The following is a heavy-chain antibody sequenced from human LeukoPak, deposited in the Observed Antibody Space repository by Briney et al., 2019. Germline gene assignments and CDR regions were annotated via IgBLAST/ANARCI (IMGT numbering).Heavy chain of an antibody. D-gene: IGHD3-10*01. V-gene: IGHV3-7*02. Sequence: GGSLRLSCAASGFTFSRYWMSWVRQAPGKGLEWVANIREDGSVKYYVESVKGRFTISRDNAKNSLYLQMNSLRAEDTAVYYCAASITMFDYWGQGTLVTVSS. CDR3: AASITMFDY. J-gene: IGHJ4*02. CDR2: IREDGSVK. CDR1: GFTFSRYW.